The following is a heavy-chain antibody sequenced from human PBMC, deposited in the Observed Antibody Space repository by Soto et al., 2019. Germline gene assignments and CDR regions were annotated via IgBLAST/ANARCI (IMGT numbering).Heavy chain of an antibody. J-gene: IGHJ3*02. CDR2: IYASGIT. D-gene: IGHD3-22*01. CDR1: GGSMSSYY. CDR3: ARNPYYYDSSGYYLGAFDI. V-gene: IGHV4-4*07. Sequence: SETLSLTCTVSGGSMSSYYWSWIRQPAGKGLEWIGRIYASGITNYKPSLKSRVTMSVDTSKNQFSLKLTSVTAADMAVYYCARNPYYYDSSGYYLGAFDIWGQGTMVTVSS.